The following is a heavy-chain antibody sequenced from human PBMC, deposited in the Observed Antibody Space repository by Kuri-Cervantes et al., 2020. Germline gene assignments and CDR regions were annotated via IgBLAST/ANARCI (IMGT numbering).Heavy chain of an antibody. D-gene: IGHD3-3*01. CDR3: AKDRVLAESGSIYYYGMDV. CDR2: ISGSGGST. Sequence: GESLKISCAASGFTFSSYAMSWVRQAPGKGLEWVSAISGSGGSTYYADSVKGRFTISRDYSKNTLYLQMNSLRAEDTAVYYCAKDRVLAESGSIYYYGMDVWGRGTTVTVSS. CDR1: GFTFSSYA. J-gene: IGHJ6*02. V-gene: IGHV3-23*01.